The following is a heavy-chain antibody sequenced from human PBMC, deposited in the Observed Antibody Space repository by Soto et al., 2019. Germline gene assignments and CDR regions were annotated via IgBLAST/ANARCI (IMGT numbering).Heavy chain of an antibody. J-gene: IGHJ4*02. Sequence: ETLSLTCAVYGGSFSGYYWSWIRQPPGKGLEWIGEINHSGSTNYNPSLKSRVTISVDTSKNQFSLKLSSVTAADTAVYYCARGHSSNLYYFDYWGQGTLVTVSS. CDR3: ARGHSSNLYYFDY. D-gene: IGHD6-6*01. CDR1: GGSFSGYY. CDR2: INHSGST. V-gene: IGHV4-34*01.